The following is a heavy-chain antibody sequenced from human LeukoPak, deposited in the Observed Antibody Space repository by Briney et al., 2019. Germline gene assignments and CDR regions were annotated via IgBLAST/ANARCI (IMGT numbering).Heavy chain of an antibody. J-gene: IGHJ4*02. V-gene: IGHV3-7*04. CDR2: IKGDGSDN. D-gene: IGHD1-26*01. CDR1: GFTFNIYE. CDR3: ARDLGYYRADY. Sequence: GGSLRLSCAASGFTFNIYEMIWVRQAPGKGLEWVANIKGDGSDNHYVDSVRGRFTISRDNAKNSLYLQMNSLRAEDTAVYYCARDLGYYRADYWGQGTLVTVSS.